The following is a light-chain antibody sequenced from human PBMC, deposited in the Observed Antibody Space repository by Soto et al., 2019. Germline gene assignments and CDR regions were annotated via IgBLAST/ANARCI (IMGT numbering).Light chain of an antibody. J-gene: IGKJ1*01. CDR1: QSVSNDF. CDR3: QQYGSSPPTT. V-gene: IGKV3-20*01. CDR2: GAS. Sequence: EIVLTQSPGSLSLSPGERATLPCRASQSVSNDFLAWYQQKPGQAPRLLIYGASTRATDVPDRFSGSGSGADVSLSISRLEPADVAVYYCQQYGSSPPTTFGQGPKVEIK.